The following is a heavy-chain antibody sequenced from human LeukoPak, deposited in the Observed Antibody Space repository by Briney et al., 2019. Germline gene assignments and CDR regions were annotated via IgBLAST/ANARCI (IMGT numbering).Heavy chain of an antibody. CDR2: IYYTGST. J-gene: IGHJ4*02. D-gene: IGHD1-26*01. CDR3: VKSGGYGLIDY. Sequence: SETLSLTCAVSGASISGSGYYLGWIRQPPGKGLEWIGNIYYTGSTYYNASLQSRVTISIDMSKNQFSLRLNSVTAADMAMYYCVKSGGYGLIDYWGQGTLVTVSS. CDR1: GASISGSGYY. V-gene: IGHV4-39*01.